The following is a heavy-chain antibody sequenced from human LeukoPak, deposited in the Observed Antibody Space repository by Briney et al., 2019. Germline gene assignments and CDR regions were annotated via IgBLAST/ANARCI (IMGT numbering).Heavy chain of an antibody. CDR2: ISSGSSTI. CDR3: ARDVSAAFDI. CDR1: GFTFSRYS. V-gene: IGHV3-48*02. J-gene: IGHJ3*02. Sequence: PGRSLRLSCAASGFTFSRYSMHWVRQAPGKGLEWVSYISSGSSTIYYADSVKGRFTISRDNAKNSLYLQMNSLRDEDTAVYYCARDVSAAFDIWGQGTMVTVSS.